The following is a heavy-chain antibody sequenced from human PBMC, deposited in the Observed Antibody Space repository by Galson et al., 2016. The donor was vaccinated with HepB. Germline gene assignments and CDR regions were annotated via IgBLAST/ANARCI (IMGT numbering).Heavy chain of an antibody. V-gene: IGHV3-30*15. D-gene: IGHD5-18*01. J-gene: IGHJ4*02. CDR1: GFDFGGHA. Sequence: SLRLSCAASGFDFGGHAMHWVRQAPGRGLEWVSVISYHGNDKFYVDSVRGRFTVSRDNSRDILYLQMSSPRPEDTAVYYCARGPGIQRWLLFDYWGQGARVTVSS. CDR2: ISYHGNDK. CDR3: ARGPGIQRWLLFDY.